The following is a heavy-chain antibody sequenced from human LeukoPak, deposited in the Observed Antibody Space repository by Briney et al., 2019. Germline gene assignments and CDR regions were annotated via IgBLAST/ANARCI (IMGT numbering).Heavy chain of an antibody. CDR3: ARSAPAGYSYYYYYMDV. J-gene: IGHJ6*03. V-gene: IGHV3-74*01. Sequence: GGSPRLSCAASGFTFSSYWMHWVRQVPGKGLVWVSRVNSDGTSTTYADSVKGRFTISRDNAKNTLYLQMNSLRAEDTAVYYCARSAPAGYSYYYYYMDVWGKGTMVTISS. D-gene: IGHD6-13*01. CDR1: GFTFSSYW. CDR2: VNSDGTST.